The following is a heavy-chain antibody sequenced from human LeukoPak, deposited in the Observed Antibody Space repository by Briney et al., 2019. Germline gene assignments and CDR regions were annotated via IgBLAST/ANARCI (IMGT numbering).Heavy chain of an antibody. V-gene: IGHV1-2*02. CDR2: INPNSGGT. CDR3: ARDLLFAVYGEGTGAFDP. J-gene: IGHJ5*02. CDR1: GYTFTGYY. Sequence: ASVKVSCKASGYTFTGYYMHWVRQAPGQGLEWMGWINPNSGGTNYAQKSQGRVTMTRDTSISTAYMELSRLRSDDTAVYYCARDLLFAVYGEGTGAFDPWGQGTLVTVSS. D-gene: IGHD4-17*01.